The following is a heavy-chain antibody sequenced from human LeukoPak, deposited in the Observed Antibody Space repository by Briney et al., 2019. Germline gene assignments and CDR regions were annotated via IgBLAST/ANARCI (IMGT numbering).Heavy chain of an antibody. CDR3: ARHYYHGSGHGGY. D-gene: IGHD3-22*01. CDR2: ITSSGSTT. J-gene: IGHJ4*02. V-gene: IGHV3-11*01. Sequence: PGGSLRLSCAASGFTFSDYYMSWIRQAPGKGLEWLSYITSSGSTTYYADSVKGRFTISRDNAKNSLYLQMNSLRVEDTAVYYCARHYYHGSGHGGYWGQGTLVTVSS. CDR1: GFTFSDYY.